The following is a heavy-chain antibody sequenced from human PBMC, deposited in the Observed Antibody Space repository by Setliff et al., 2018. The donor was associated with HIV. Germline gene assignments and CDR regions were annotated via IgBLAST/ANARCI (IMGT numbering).Heavy chain of an antibody. CDR1: GGSISDSRYY. Sequence: SETLSLTCTVSGGSISDSRYYWGWIRQPPGKGLEWIGNIYYSGSTYYNPSLKSRVTMSVDTSKSQFSLKLTSVTAADTAMYYCAREHDYSNYRRLDPWGQGTLVTVSS. CDR2: IYYSGST. V-gene: IGHV4-39*07. D-gene: IGHD4-4*01. J-gene: IGHJ5*02. CDR3: AREHDYSNYRRLDP.